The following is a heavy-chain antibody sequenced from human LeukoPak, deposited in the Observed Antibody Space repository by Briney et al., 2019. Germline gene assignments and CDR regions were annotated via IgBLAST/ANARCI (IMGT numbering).Heavy chain of an antibody. J-gene: IGHJ3*02. CDR2: IYYSGST. V-gene: IGHV4-59*01. Sequence: SETLSVTRTVSGGSISGYYWNWIRQPPGKGLEWIGYIYYSGSTNYNPSLNSRVTISGDTSKNQFSLKMSYVTAAGTAVYYCARYKYYGDSGGYVDVFDIWGQGTKAPFSS. CDR1: GGSISGYY. D-gene: IGHD3-22*01. CDR3: ARYKYYGDSGGYVDVFDI.